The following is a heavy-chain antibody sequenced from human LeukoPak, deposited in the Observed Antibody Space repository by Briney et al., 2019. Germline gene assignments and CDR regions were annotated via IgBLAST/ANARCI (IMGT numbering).Heavy chain of an antibody. CDR2: MDTDGRTT. V-gene: IGHV3-74*01. CDR1: GFPFGNFW. Sequence: GGSLTLSCVVSGFPFGNFWMHWVRQVPGKGLVWVARMDTDGRTTDYADSVKGRFTISRDNSKNSLYLQMNSLRTEDTALYYCVIGDTAMAPASMGDVWGKGTTVTVSS. J-gene: IGHJ6*04. CDR3: VIGDTAMAPASMGDV. D-gene: IGHD5-18*01.